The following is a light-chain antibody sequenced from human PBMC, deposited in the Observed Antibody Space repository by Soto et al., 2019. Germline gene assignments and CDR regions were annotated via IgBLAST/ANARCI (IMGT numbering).Light chain of an antibody. CDR3: QQYGSSVWT. CDR1: QSISSN. J-gene: IGKJ1*01. V-gene: IGKV3-20*01. Sequence: EILMTQSPATLSVSPGERATLSCRASQSISSNLAWYQQKPGQAPRLLIYGASIRATGIPDRFSGSGSGTDFTLTISRLEPEDFAVYYCQQYGSSVWTFGQGTKVDIK. CDR2: GAS.